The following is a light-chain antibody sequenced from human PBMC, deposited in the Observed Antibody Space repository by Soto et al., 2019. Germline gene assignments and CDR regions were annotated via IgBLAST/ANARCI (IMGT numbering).Light chain of an antibody. J-gene: IGKJ2*01. CDR3: QQYGTSPYT. CDR2: SAS. V-gene: IGKV3-20*01. Sequence: EIVLTQSPGTLSLSPGQGATLSCRASQSVSSDDLAWYQQKPGQAPRLVISSASSRATGIPDRFSGSGSGTDFTLTISRLEPEDFAVYYWQQYGTSPYTFGQGTKVDIK. CDR1: QSVSSDD.